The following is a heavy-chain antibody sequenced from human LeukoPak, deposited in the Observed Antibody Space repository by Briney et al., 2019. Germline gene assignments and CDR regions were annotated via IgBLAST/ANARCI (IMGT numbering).Heavy chain of an antibody. D-gene: IGHD2-2*01. J-gene: IGHJ1*01. CDR2: IYTSGST. CDR1: GRSMSSGSYY. V-gene: IGHV4-61*02. Sequence: SQTLSLTCTVSGRSMSSGSYYWSWIRQPAGKGLEWIGRIYTSGSTNYNPSPKRRVTVTVDSAKTQCCLKRSAVTAAATTTCYCARGLVPAGIYFQHWGQGTLVTVSS. CDR3: ARGLVPAGIYFQH.